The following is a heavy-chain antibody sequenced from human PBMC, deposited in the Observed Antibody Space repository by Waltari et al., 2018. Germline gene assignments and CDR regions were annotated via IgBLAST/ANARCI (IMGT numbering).Heavy chain of an antibody. V-gene: IGHV1-69*12. D-gene: IGHD6-13*01. CDR1: GGTFSSYA. J-gene: IGHJ4*02. CDR3: ARSRREVGVGVAAAGTIDY. Sequence: QVQLVQSGAEVKKPGSSVKVSCKASGGTFSSYAISWVRQAPGQGLEWMGGFIPFFGTANDAQKFQGRVTITADESTSTAYMELSSLRSEDTAVYYCARSRREVGVGVAAAGTIDYWGQGTLVTVSS. CDR2: FIPFFGTA.